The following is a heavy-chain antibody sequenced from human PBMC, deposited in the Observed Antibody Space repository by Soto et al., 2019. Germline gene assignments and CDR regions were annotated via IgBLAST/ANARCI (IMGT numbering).Heavy chain of an antibody. V-gene: IGHV3-53*01. Sequence: DVQVVESGGGFIQPGGSLSLSCAASGFIVNGKKYLTWVRQAPGKGLAWVSAVYSADGTFYADSVKGRFTVSLDSVKNTVYFQMNSLRAEDRVVYYCATWRIREHAFDVWGPGTRGTVSA. CDR1: GFIVNGKKY. D-gene: IGHD1-1*01. CDR3: ATWRIREHAFDV. CDR2: VYSADGT. J-gene: IGHJ3*01.